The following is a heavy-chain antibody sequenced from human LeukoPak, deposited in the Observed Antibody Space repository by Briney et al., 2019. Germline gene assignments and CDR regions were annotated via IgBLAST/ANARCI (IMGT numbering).Heavy chain of an antibody. Sequence: SETLSLTCAVYGGSFSGYYWSWIRQPSGKGLEWIGEINHSGSTNYNPSLKSRVTISVDTSKNQFSLKLSSVPAADTAVYYCARGHALLLWFGGRENWFDPWGQGTLVTVSS. CDR2: INHSGST. CDR3: ARGHALLLWFGGRENWFDP. V-gene: IGHV4-34*01. J-gene: IGHJ5*02. D-gene: IGHD3-10*01. CDR1: GGSFSGYY.